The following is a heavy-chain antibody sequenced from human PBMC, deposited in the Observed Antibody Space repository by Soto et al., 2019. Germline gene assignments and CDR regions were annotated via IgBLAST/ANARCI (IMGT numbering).Heavy chain of an antibody. D-gene: IGHD2-2*02. V-gene: IGHV2-5*02. CDR3: AHGSTSCYMCPHHFDY. CDR1: GFSLSTSGVG. Sequence: QITLKESGPTLVKPTQTLTLTCTFSGFSLSTSGVGVGWIRQPPGKALEWLALIYWDDDKRYSPSLKSRLTITKDTSKNQVVLTMTNMDPVDTATYYCAHGSTSCYMCPHHFDYWGQGTLVTVSS. J-gene: IGHJ4*02. CDR2: IYWDDDK.